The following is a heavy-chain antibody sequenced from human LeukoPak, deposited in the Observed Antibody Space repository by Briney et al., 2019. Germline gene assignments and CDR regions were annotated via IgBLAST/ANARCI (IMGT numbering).Heavy chain of an antibody. CDR3: ARVGSSSWAPSAA. J-gene: IGHJ5*02. CDR1: GFTFSSYA. Sequence: GGSLRLSCAASGFTFSSYAMSWVRQAPGKGLEWVSAISGSGGSTYYADSVKGRFTISRDNSKNTLYLQMNSLRAEDTAVYYCARVGSSSWAPSAAWGQGTLVTVSS. CDR2: ISGSGGST. D-gene: IGHD6-13*01. V-gene: IGHV3-23*01.